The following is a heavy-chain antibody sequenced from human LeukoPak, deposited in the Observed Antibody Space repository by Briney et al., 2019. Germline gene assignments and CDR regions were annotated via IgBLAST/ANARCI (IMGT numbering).Heavy chain of an antibody. D-gene: IGHD6-19*01. CDR1: GFTFSSYG. V-gene: IGHV3-30*18. J-gene: IGHJ4*02. CDR3: AKARVTAVAFFDY. Sequence: QTGGSLRLSCAASGFTFSSYGMHWVRQAPGKGLEWVAVISYDGNDKYYADSVKGRFTISRDNSKNTLYLQMNSLRAEDTAVYYCAKARVTAVAFFDYWGQGTLVTVSS. CDR2: ISYDGNDK.